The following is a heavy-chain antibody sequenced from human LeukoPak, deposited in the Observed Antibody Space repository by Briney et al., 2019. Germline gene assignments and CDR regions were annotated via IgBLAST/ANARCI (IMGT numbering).Heavy chain of an antibody. D-gene: IGHD3-10*01. V-gene: IGHV4-34*01. CDR2: INHSGST. CDR3: ARGRPVLLWFGEPSNWFDP. Sequence: SETLPLTCAVYGGSFSGYYWSWIRQPPGEGLEWIGEINHSGSTNYNPSLKSRVTISVDTSKNQFSLKLSSVTAADTAVYYCARGRPVLLWFGEPSNWFDPWGQGTLVTVSS. J-gene: IGHJ5*02. CDR1: GGSFSGYY.